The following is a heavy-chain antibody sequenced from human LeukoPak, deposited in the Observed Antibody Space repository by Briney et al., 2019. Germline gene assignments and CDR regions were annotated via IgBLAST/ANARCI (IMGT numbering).Heavy chain of an antibody. CDR2: IKQDGSEK. CDR1: GFIFSSYW. J-gene: IGHJ4*02. CDR3: ARDFRFLEDY. Sequence: GGSLRLSCTASGFIFSSYWVTWVRQAPGKGLEWVANIKQDGSEKYYVDSVKGRFTISRDNAKNSLYLEMNSLRAEDTAVYYCARDFRFLEDYWGQGTLVTVSS. V-gene: IGHV3-7*01. D-gene: IGHD3-3*01.